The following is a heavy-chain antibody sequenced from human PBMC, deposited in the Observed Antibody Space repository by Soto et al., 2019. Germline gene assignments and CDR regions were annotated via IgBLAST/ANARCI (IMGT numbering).Heavy chain of an antibody. CDR3: AASEVGLISVLGT. Sequence: QVQLQESSPGLVKPSEPLSLTCTVSGGSMKNFFWSWIRQPPGKGLEWIGYIPYSGGPTYTPSLKSRVSIAIDTSRNQFSLRLASVTSADTAVYYCAASEVGLISVLGTWGQGTQVTVSS. CDR1: GGSMKNFF. J-gene: IGHJ5*02. CDR2: IPYSGGP. V-gene: IGHV4-59*01. D-gene: IGHD3-10*02.